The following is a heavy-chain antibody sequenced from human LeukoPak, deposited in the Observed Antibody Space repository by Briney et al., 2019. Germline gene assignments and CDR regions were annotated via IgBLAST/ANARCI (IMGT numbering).Heavy chain of an antibody. CDR2: ISYDGSNK. Sequence: GGSLRLSCAASGFTFSSYAMHWVRQAPGKGLAWVAVISYDGSNKYYADSVKGRFTISRDNSKNTLYLQMNSLRAEDTAVYYCARSSIVRGGREDAFDIWGQGTMVTVSS. CDR1: GFTFSSYA. CDR3: ARSSIVRGGREDAFDI. D-gene: IGHD3-10*01. V-gene: IGHV3-30*04. J-gene: IGHJ3*02.